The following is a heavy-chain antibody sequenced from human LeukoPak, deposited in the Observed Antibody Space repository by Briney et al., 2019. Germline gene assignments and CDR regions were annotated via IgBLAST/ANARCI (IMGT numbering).Heavy chain of an antibody. V-gene: IGHV4-61*02. CDR1: GGSISSGSYY. CDR3: ASRGGAGAFDP. J-gene: IGHJ5*02. CDR2: IYTSGST. Sequence: SQTLSLTCTVSGGSISSGSYYWSWIRQPAGKGLEWIGRIYTSGSTNYNPSLKSRVTMSVDTSKNQFSLKLSSVTAADTAVYYCASRGGAGAFDPWGQGTLVTVSS. D-gene: IGHD3-16*01.